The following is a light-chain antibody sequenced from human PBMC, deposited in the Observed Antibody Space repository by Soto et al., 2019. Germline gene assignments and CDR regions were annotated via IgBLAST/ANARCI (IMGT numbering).Light chain of an antibody. CDR3: TSYGGRDNLI. CDR1: SSDVGGYNY. CDR2: EVN. Sequence: QSALTQPPSASESPGQSVTISCTGTSSDVGGYNYVSWFQQHPGKAPKLIISEVNKRPSGVPDRFSGSKSGNTASLTVSGLQAEDEADYYCTSYGGRDNLIFGGGTQVTVL. V-gene: IGLV2-8*01. J-gene: IGLJ2*01.